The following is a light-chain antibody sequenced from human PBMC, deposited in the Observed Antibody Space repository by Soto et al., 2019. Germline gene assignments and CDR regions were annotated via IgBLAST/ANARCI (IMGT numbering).Light chain of an antibody. CDR2: DAS. Sequence: DIQMTQSPSTLSASVGDRVTITCRASQSISSWLAWYQQKPGKAPKLLIYDASSLESGVPSRFSGSGSGTEFTLTISSLQPDDFAAYYCHQYNSYPYTFAQGTKLEIK. J-gene: IGKJ2*01. V-gene: IGKV1-5*01. CDR1: QSISSW. CDR3: HQYNSYPYT.